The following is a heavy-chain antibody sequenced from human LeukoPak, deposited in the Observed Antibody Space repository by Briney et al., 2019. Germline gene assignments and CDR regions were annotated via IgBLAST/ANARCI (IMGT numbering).Heavy chain of an antibody. CDR3: ARAGDGYKKSLDY. Sequence: PSETLSLTCTVSAGSISSYCWSWLRQPPGKGLEWIGYIYYSGSTKYNPSLKSRVTISVDTSKNQFSLKLSSVTAADTAVYYCARAGDGYKKSLDYWGQGTLVTVSS. CDR1: AGSISSYC. J-gene: IGHJ4*02. V-gene: IGHV4-59*01. D-gene: IGHD5-24*01. CDR2: IYYSGST.